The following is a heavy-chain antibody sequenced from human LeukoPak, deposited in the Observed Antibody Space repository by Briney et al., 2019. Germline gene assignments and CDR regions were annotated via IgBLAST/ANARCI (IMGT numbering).Heavy chain of an antibody. Sequence: SVKVSCKASGGTFSSYAISWVRQAPGQGLEWMGGIIPIFGTANYAQKFQGRVTITTDESTSTAYMELSSLRSEDTAVYYCASKRIVVVPAAIGDADYYYYMDVWGKGTTVIVSS. CDR3: ASKRIVVVPAAIGDADYYYYMDV. CDR1: GGTFSSYA. CDR2: IIPIFGTA. J-gene: IGHJ6*03. D-gene: IGHD2-2*02. V-gene: IGHV1-69*05.